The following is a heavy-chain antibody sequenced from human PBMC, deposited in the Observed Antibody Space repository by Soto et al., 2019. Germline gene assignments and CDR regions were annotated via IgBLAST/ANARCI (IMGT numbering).Heavy chain of an antibody. J-gene: IGHJ5*02. CDR2: AYYSGDT. CDR3: ARDRSTYGGGGTGEVKENWFDP. CDR1: GGSISRYY. D-gene: IGHD2-8*01. Sequence: SETLSLTCSVSGGSISRYYWSWIRQPPGKGLEWIGYAYYSGDTGYNPSLQSRVTMAVDTSKNQVSLKLTSVAAADTAVYYCARDRSTYGGGGTGEVKENWFDPWGQGALVTVSS. V-gene: IGHV4-59*01.